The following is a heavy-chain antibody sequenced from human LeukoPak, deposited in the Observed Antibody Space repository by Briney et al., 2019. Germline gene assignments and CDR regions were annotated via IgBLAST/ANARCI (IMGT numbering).Heavy chain of an antibody. J-gene: IGHJ4*02. CDR1: GESISSHY. CDR2: ITNSGTT. V-gene: IGHV4-59*11. D-gene: IGHD3-22*01. Sequence: PSETLSLTCNVSGESISSHYWSWTRQSPGKGLEWIGYITNSGTTKFNPSLKSRVTISVDTSKNQFSLKLSSVTAADTAVYYCARLSAFLSSGYYFDYWGQGTLVTVSS. CDR3: ARLSAFLSSGYYFDY.